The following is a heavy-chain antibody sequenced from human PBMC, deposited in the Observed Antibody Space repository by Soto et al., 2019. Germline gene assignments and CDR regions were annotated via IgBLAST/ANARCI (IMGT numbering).Heavy chain of an antibody. CDR3: AMVDVYVTPSPQDV. V-gene: IGHV1-18*01. Sequence: QVQLVQSGAEVKNPGASVKVSCKASGYSFTRYGIGWARQAPGQGLERMGWINAYNGNTNYAQNLQGRLTLTTDTSTTTAYMELRSLRSNDTAIYYCAMVDVYVTPSPQDVWGQGTTVTVSS. J-gene: IGHJ6*02. CDR2: INAYNGNT. CDR1: GYSFTRYG. D-gene: IGHD3-16*01.